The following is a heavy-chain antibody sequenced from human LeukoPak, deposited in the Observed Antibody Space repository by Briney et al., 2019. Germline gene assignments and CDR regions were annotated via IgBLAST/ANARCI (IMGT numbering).Heavy chain of an antibody. J-gene: IGHJ4*02. CDR2: IYWDDDK. Sequence: SGPTLVNPTQTLTLTCTFSGFSLSTSGVGVGWIRQPPGKALEWLALIYWDDDKRYSPSLKSRLTITKDTSKNQVVLTMTKMDPVDTATYYCAHVPDGYSSGWYVRYWGQGTLVTVSS. CDR1: GFSLSTSGVG. CDR3: AHVPDGYSSGWYVRY. D-gene: IGHD6-19*01. V-gene: IGHV2-5*02.